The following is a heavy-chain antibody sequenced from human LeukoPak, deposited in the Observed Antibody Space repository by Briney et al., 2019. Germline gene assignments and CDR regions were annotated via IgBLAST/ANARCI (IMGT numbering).Heavy chain of an antibody. V-gene: IGHV3-21*01. Sequence: PGGSLRLSCAASGFTFTSYSMNWVRQAPGKGLEWVSSISSSSNYIYYADSVKGRLTISRDNAKNSLYLQMNSLRAEDTAVYYCARDEQWVVYFESWGQGTLVTVSS. CDR3: ARDEQWVVYFES. J-gene: IGHJ4*02. CDR2: ISSSSNYI. CDR1: GFTFTSYS. D-gene: IGHD6-19*01.